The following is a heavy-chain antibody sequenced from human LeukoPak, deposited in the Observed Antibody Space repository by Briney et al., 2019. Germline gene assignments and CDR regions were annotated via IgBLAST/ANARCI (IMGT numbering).Heavy chain of an antibody. CDR3: ARVTYYYGSGSPYYFDY. D-gene: IGHD3-10*01. CDR2: IYYSGST. Sequence: SETLSLTCTVSGGSISSYYWSWIRQPPGKGLEWIGYIYYSGSTNYNPSLKSRVTISVDRSKNQFSLKLSSVTAADTAVYYCARVTYYYGSGSPYYFDYWGQGTLVTVSS. J-gene: IGHJ4*02. V-gene: IGHV4-59*12. CDR1: GGSISSYY.